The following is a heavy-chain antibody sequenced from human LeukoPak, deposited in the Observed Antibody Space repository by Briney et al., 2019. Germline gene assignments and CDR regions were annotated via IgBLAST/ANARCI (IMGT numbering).Heavy chain of an antibody. D-gene: IGHD6-19*01. J-gene: IGHJ4*02. Sequence: GGSLRHSCAASGFTFSNAWMSWVREAPGKGLEWVGRIKSKTDGGTTDYAAPVKGRFTISRDDSKNTLYLQMNTLKTEDTAVYYCITDPTYSSGWYNFGYWGQGTLVTVSS. V-gene: IGHV3-15*01. CDR3: ITDPTYSSGWYNFGY. CDR2: IKSKTDGGTT. CDR1: GFTFSNAW.